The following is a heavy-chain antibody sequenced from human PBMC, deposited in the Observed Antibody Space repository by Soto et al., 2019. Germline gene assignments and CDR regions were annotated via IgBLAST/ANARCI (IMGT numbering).Heavy chain of an antibody. CDR1: GGSVSSNSAA. D-gene: IGHD3-16*01. V-gene: IGHV6-1*01. Sequence: PSQTLSLTSAISGGSVSSNSAAWNWIRQSPSRGLEWLGRTYYRSKWYNDYAVSVKSRITINPDTSKNQFSLQLNSVTPEDTAVYYCARTFSRSLSGPYPNGFDPWGQGTLVTVSS. CDR2: TYYRSKWYN. CDR3: ARTFSRSLSGPYPNGFDP. J-gene: IGHJ5*02.